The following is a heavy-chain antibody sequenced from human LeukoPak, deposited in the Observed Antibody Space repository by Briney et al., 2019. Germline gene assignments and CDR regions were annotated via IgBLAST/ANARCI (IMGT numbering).Heavy chain of an antibody. Sequence: PGGSLRLSCAASGFTFSSYSMNWVRQAPGKGLEWVSSISSSSSYIYYADSVKGRFTISRDNAKNSLYLQMNSLRAEDTAVYYCARDSEVVTAIRGPDYFDYWGQGTLVTVSS. CDR1: GFTFSSYS. V-gene: IGHV3-21*01. D-gene: IGHD2-21*02. CDR2: ISSSSSYI. J-gene: IGHJ4*02. CDR3: ARDSEVVTAIRGPDYFDY.